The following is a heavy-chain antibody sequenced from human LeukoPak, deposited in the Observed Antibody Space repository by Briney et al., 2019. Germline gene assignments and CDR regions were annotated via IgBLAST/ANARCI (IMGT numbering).Heavy chain of an antibody. CDR3: ASSRWPDAFDM. J-gene: IGHJ3*02. CDR1: GDSVSSDSGV. Sequence: SQTLSLTCAISGDSVSSDSGVWNWIRQSPSRGLEWLGRTYYRSKWYSDYAVSVKSRMTINADTSKNQFSLRVKSVTPEDTAIYYCASSRWPDAFDMWGPGTMVIVSS. CDR2: TYYRSKWYS. V-gene: IGHV6-1*01. D-gene: IGHD5-24*01.